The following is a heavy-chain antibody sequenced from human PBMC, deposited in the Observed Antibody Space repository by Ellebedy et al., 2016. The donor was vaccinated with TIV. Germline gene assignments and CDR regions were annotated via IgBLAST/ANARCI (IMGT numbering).Heavy chain of an antibody. Sequence: GESLKISXKASGYSFTSYWIGWVRQMPGKGLQWMGSIYPSDSETRYNPSFQGQVTISVDKSTNTAYLQWSSLKASDTAMYYCARQERSVTTLDYWGQGTLVTVSS. CDR3: ARQERSVTTLDY. V-gene: IGHV5-51*01. J-gene: IGHJ4*02. D-gene: IGHD4-17*01. CDR1: GYSFTSYW. CDR2: IYPSDSET.